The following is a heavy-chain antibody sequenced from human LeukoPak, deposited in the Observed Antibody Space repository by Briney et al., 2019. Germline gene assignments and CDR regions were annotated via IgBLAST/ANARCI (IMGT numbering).Heavy chain of an antibody. Sequence: GGSLRLSCAASGFTFSTYSLNWVRQAPGKGLEWVSSISGSSTYIYYADSVKGRFTISRDNAKNSLYLQMNSLRAEDTAVYYCARESSGYCSSTSCPSDYWGQGTLVTVSS. CDR1: GFTFSTYS. J-gene: IGHJ4*02. CDR2: ISGSSTYI. CDR3: ARESSGYCSSTSCPSDY. D-gene: IGHD2-2*01. V-gene: IGHV3-21*01.